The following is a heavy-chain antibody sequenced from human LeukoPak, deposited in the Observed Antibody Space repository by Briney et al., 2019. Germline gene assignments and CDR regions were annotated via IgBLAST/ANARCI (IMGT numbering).Heavy chain of an antibody. CDR1: GGSISSYY. J-gene: IGHJ5*02. CDR3: ARDPVGELGGWFDP. Sequence: SETLSLTCTVSGGSISSYYWSWIRQPPGKGLEWIGYIYYSGSTNYNPSLKSRVTISVDTSKNQFSLKLSSVTAADTAVYYCARDPVGELGGWFDPWGQGTLVTVSS. D-gene: IGHD3-10*01. CDR2: IYYSGST. V-gene: IGHV4-59*01.